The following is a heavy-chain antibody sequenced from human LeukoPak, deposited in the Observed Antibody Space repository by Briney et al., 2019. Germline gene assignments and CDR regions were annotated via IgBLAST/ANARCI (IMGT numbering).Heavy chain of an antibody. D-gene: IGHD3-10*01. CDR2: ISGSGGST. V-gene: IGHV3-23*01. CDR1: GFTFSSYA. J-gene: IGHJ4*02. CDR3: AKDLGRGYYGSGPDY. Sequence: PGGSLRLSCAASGFTFSSYAMGWVRQAPGKGLEWVSAISGSGGSTYYADSVKGRFTISRDNSKNTLYLQMNSLRAEDTAVYYCAKDLGRGYYGSGPDYWGQGTLVTVSS.